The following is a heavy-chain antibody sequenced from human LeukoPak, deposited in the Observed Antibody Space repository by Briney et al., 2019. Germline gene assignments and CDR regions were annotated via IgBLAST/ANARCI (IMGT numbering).Heavy chain of an antibody. CDR1: GYTFSTYY. J-gene: IGHJ5*02. Sequence: ASVKVSCRASGYTFSTYYMHWVRQAPGQGLEWMGWMDPKSGNTAYAQNFQGRVTITRNTSITTAYMELTSLTSEDTAIYYCARSIGSSSSPWGQGTLVSVSS. V-gene: IGHV1-8*03. D-gene: IGHD6-13*01. CDR3: ARSIGSSSSP. CDR2: MDPKSGNT.